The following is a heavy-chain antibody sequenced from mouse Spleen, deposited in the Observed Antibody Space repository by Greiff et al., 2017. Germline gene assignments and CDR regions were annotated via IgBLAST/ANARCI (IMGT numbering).Heavy chain of an antibody. CDR3: ARRGYGYDGSFYAMDY. D-gene: IGHD2-2*01. CDR1: GYTFTSYW. V-gene: IGHV1S132*01. CDR2: IFPGTGTT. J-gene: IGHJ4*01. Sequence: QVQLQQSGAELVKPGASVKLSCKTSGYTFTSYWIQWVKQRPGQGLGWIGEIFPGTGTTYYNEKFKGKATLTIDTSSSTAYMQLSSLTSEDSAVYFCARRGYGYDGSFYAMDYWGQGTSVTVSS.